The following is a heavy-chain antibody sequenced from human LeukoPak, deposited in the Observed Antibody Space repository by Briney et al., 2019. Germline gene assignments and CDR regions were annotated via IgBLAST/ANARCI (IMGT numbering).Heavy chain of an antibody. CDR3: ARQRNYGSGSYYIVLDWFDP. CDR2: IYYSGST. D-gene: IGHD3-10*01. CDR1: GGSISSSSYY. J-gene: IGHJ5*02. Sequence: SETLSLTRTVSGGSISSSSYYWGWIRQPPGKGLEWIGSIYYSGSTYYNPSLKSRVTISVDTTKNQFSLKLSSVTAADTAVYYCARQRNYGSGSYYIVLDWFDPWGQGTLVTVSS. V-gene: IGHV4-39*01.